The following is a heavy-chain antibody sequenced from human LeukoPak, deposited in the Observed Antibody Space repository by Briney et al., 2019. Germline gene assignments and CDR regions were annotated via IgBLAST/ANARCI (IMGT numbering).Heavy chain of an antibody. V-gene: IGHV3-66*01. D-gene: IGHD6-19*01. Sequence: GGSLRLSCAASGFTVSSNYMSWVRQAPGKGLEWVSVIYSGGSTYYADSVKGRFTISRDNSKNTLYLQMNSLRAEDTAVYYCASPAVAGTAYYYYGMDVWGQGTTVTVSS. CDR1: GFTVSSNY. CDR2: IYSGGST. J-gene: IGHJ6*02. CDR3: ASPAVAGTAYYYYGMDV.